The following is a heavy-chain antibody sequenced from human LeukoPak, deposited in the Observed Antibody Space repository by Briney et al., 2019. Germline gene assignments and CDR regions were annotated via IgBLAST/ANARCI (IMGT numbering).Heavy chain of an antibody. V-gene: IGHV3-30-3*01. J-gene: IGHJ4*02. Sequence: GGSLRLSCAASGFTFSTYSMSWVRQAPGKGLEWVAVISYDGSNKYYADSVKGRFTIPRDNSKNTLYLQMNSLRAEDTAVYYCARERAEWELLNFDYWGQGTLVTVSS. D-gene: IGHD1-26*01. CDR1: GFTFSTYS. CDR2: ISYDGSNK. CDR3: ARERAEWELLNFDY.